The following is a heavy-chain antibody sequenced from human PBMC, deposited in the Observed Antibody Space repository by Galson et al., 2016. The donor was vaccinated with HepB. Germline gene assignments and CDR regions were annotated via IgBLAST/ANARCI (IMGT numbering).Heavy chain of an antibody. CDR2: IYHSGNT. J-gene: IGHJ5*02. CDR1: GGSISSGGYS. Sequence: TLSLTCAVSGGSISSGGYSWNWIRQPPGKGLECIGYIYHSGNTFYNPSLKSRVTISVDRSKNQFSLKLSSVTAADTAVYYCVRGHYSSYNWVDPWGQGTLVTVSS. V-gene: IGHV4-30-2*01. D-gene: IGHD4-11*01. CDR3: VRGHYSSYNWVDP.